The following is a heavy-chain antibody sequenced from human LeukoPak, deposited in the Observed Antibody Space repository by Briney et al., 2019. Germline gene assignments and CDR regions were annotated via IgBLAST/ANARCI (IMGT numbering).Heavy chain of an antibody. CDR1: GYTFTGYY. D-gene: IGHD6-19*01. CDR3: ASRSPRYSSGWLSIDY. CDR2: INPNSGGT. J-gene: IGHJ4*02. V-gene: IGHV1-2*02. Sequence: ASVKVSCKASGYTFTGYYMHWVRQAPGQGLEWIGWINPNSGGTNYAQKFQGRVAMTRDTSISTAYMELSRLRSDDTAVYYCASRSPRYSSGWLSIDYWGQGTLVTVSS.